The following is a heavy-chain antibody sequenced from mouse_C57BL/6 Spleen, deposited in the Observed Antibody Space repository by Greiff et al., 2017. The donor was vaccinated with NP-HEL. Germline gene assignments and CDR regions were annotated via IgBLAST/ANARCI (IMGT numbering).Heavy chain of an antibody. V-gene: IGHV1-15*01. Sequence: QVQLQQSGAELVRPGASVTLSCKASGYTFTDYEMHWVKQTPVHGLEWIGAIDPETGGTAYNQKFKGKAILTADKSSSTTYMELRSLTSEDSAVYYCTRAKIYYYGRGAPAYWGQGTLVTVSA. D-gene: IGHD1-1*01. CDR1: GYTFTDYE. CDR3: TRAKIYYYGRGAPAY. CDR2: IDPETGGT. J-gene: IGHJ3*01.